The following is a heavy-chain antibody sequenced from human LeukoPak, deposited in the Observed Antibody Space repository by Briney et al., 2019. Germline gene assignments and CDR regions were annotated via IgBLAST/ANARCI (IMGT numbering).Heavy chain of an antibody. CDR3: ARYGDPDLGYYYYYMDV. V-gene: IGHV3-53*01. CDR2: IYSGGST. J-gene: IGHJ6*03. D-gene: IGHD4-17*01. CDR1: GFTVSSNY. Sequence: PGGSLRLSCAASGFTVSSNYMSWVRQAPGKGLEWVSVIYSGGSTYYADSVKGRFTISRDNSKNTLYLQMNSLRAEDTAVYYCARYGDPDLGYYYYYMDVWGKGTTVTISS.